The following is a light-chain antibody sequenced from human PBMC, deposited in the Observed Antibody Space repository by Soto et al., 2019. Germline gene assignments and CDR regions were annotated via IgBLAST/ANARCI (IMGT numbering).Light chain of an antibody. CDR1: SSDVGGYNY. J-gene: IGLJ1*01. CDR2: EVI. Sequence: QSALTQPASVSGSPGQSITISCTGTSSDVGGYNYVSWYQQHPGKAPKLMIYEVINRPSGVSSRFSGSKSGNTASPTISGLQAEDEADYYCTSYTTTNTHVFGTGTKSPS. CDR3: TSYTTTNTHV. V-gene: IGLV2-14*03.